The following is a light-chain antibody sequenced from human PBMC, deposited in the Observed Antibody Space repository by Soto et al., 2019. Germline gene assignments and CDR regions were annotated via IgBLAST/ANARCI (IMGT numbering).Light chain of an antibody. V-gene: IGKV1-5*01. CDR1: ESVRSN. CDR2: DAS. J-gene: IGKJ1*01. CDR3: QDYSPYSWP. Sequence: TQSPATVSLSPGERATLSCRASESVRSNLAWYQQKPGKAPNLLIYDASSLESGVPSRFSGSGSGTEFTLTISSLQPDDFATYYCQDYSPYSWPFGQGTKVDI.